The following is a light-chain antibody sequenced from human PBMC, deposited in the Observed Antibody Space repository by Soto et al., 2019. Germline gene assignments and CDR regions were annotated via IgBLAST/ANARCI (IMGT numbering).Light chain of an antibody. CDR1: SXDVGSYNL. CDR3: CSYADVASYV. CDR2: EDT. Sequence: QSVLTQPASVSGSPGQSITISCTGTSXDVGSYNLASWYQQHPGKAPKLIIYEDTKRPSGVSNRFSGSKSGNTASLTISGLQAEDEADYYCCSYADVASYVFGAGTKVTVL. V-gene: IGLV2-23*01. J-gene: IGLJ1*01.